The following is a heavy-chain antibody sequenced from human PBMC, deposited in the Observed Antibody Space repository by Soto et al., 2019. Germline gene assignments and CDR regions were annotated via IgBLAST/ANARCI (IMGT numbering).Heavy chain of an antibody. V-gene: IGHV1-18*01. CDR1: GYTFPSYG. Sequence: QVQLVQSGAEVKKPGASVKVSCKASGYTFPSYGITWVRQAPGQGLEWMGWISAYNGNTNYAQKLQGRVTMTTDTSTSTAYMELRILRSDDTAVYYCAMEYYYGSGPTYWGQVPLVTVSS. J-gene: IGHJ4*02. CDR2: ISAYNGNT. CDR3: AMEYYYGSGPTY. D-gene: IGHD3-10*01.